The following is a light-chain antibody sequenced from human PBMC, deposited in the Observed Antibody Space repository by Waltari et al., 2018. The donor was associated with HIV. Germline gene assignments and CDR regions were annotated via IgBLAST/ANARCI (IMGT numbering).Light chain of an antibody. CDR1: QSVSNN. CDR3: QQSDNWPPWT. Sequence: EILLNQSPDTLSVSPGERAPLPCRASQSVSNNLAWFQQRPGQPPRLLIYRASSRATSIPSRFSGSGSGTEFNLTISNFQSEDFAVYYCQQSDNWPPWTFGRGTKVEVK. V-gene: IGKV3-15*01. J-gene: IGKJ1*01. CDR2: RAS.